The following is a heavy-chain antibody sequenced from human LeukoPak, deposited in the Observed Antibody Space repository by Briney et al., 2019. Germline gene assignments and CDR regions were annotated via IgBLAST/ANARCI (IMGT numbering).Heavy chain of an antibody. CDR3: ARDWGYGMDV. CDR2: IYHSGST. J-gene: IGHJ6*02. V-gene: IGHV4-30-2*01. CDR1: GGSISSGGYS. Sequence: PSETLSLTCAVSGGSISSGGYSWSWIRQPPGKGLEWIGYIYHSGSTYYNPSLKSRVTISVDRSKNQFSLKLSSVTAADTAVYYCARDWGYGMDVWGQGTTVTVSS. D-gene: IGHD3-16*01.